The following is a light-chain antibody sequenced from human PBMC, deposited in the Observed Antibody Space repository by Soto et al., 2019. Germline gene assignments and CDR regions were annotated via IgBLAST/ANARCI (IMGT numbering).Light chain of an antibody. Sequence: DIQMTQSPSTLSASVGDRVCITGRASQSISRQLAWYQQKPGKAPNLLIYQASNLETGVPSRFTGSGSGTEFTLTISSLQPDDLATYYCLQYQSYWTFGQGTKVEVK. CDR3: LQYQSYWT. CDR2: QAS. CDR1: QSISRQ. V-gene: IGKV1-5*03. J-gene: IGKJ1*01.